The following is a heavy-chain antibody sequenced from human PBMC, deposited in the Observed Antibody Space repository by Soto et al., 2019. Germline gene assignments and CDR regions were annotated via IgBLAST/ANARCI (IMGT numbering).Heavy chain of an antibody. CDR1: GFTFSSYA. V-gene: IGHV3-30-3*01. CDR2: ISYDGSNK. CDR3: ARGGGGRYFDWLQLPSSYYYGMDV. D-gene: IGHD3-9*01. Sequence: GGSLRLSCAASGFTFSSYAMHWVRQAPGKGLEWVAVISYDGSNKYYADSVKGRFTISRDNSKNTLYLQMNSLRAEDTAVYYCARGGGGRYFDWLQLPSSYYYGMDVWGQGTTVTVSS. J-gene: IGHJ6*02.